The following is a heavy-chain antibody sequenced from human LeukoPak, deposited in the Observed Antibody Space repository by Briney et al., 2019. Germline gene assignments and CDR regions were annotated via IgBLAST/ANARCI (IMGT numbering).Heavy chain of an antibody. D-gene: IGHD5-18*01. Sequence: PGRSLRLSCAASGFTFSSYAMHWVRQAPGKGLEWVAVISYDGSNKYYADSVKGRFTISRDNSKNTLYLQMNSLRAEDTAVYYCARAYGYGGFDYWGQGVLVTVSS. CDR3: ARAYGYGGFDY. J-gene: IGHJ4*02. CDR2: ISYDGSNK. CDR1: GFTFSSYA. V-gene: IGHV3-30*04.